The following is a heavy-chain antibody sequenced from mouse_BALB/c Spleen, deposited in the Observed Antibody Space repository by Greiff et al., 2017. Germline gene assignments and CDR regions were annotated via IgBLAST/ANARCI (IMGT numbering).Heavy chain of an antibody. Sequence: DVKLVESGGGLVQPGGSRKLSCAASGFTFSSFEMHWVRQAPEKGLEWVAYISSGSSTIYYADTVKGRFTISRDNPKNTLFLQMTSLRSEDTAMYYCARGIYDGYPLFAYWGQGTLVTVSA. CDR1: GFTFSSFE. CDR2: ISSGSSTI. J-gene: IGHJ3*01. V-gene: IGHV5-17*02. D-gene: IGHD2-3*01. CDR3: ARGIYDGYPLFAY.